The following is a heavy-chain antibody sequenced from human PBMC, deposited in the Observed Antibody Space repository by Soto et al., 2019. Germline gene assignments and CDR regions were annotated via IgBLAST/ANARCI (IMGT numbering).Heavy chain of an antibody. CDR1: GGSISSGNFY. CDR2: IYFSGST. V-gene: IGHV4-31*03. D-gene: IGHD1-26*01. CDR3: AQDSHGGNTYFDL. Sequence: PSETLSLTCTVSGGSISSGNFYWSWIRQPPGKGLECIGYIYFSGSTSYSPSLKSRLTISLNTSNNQFSLKLTSVTAADTAVYYCAQDSHGGNTYFDLWGQGALVTVSS. J-gene: IGHJ4*02.